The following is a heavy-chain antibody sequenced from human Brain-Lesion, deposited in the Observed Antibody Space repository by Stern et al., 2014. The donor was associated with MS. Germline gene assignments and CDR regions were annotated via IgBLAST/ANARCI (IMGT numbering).Heavy chain of an antibody. V-gene: IGHV3-9*01. CDR3: AKDMMDYFGSGTFGSFDH. D-gene: IGHD3-10*01. J-gene: IGHJ4*02. CDR1: GFSFEDHG. Sequence: QLVESGGGVVQPGRSLRLSCEASGFSFEDHGMHWVRQAPGKGLEGVAGITWNRGTIAYADSVKGRFTISRDDAKNSLYLHMNGLRAEDTALYYCAKDMMDYFGSGTFGSFDHWGQGTLVTVSS. CDR2: ITWNRGTI.